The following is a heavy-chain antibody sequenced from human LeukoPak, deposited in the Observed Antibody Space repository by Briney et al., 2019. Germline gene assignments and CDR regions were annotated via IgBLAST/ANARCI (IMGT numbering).Heavy chain of an antibody. CDR1: GYTFTSYY. CDR3: ARDPPARYDFWSGYYSDY. CDR2: INPSGGST. J-gene: IGHJ4*02. Sequence: ASVKVSCKASGYTFTSYYMHWVRQAPGQGLEWMGIINPSGGSTSYAQKFHGRVTMTRDTSTSTVYMELSSLRSEDTAVYYCARDPPARYDFWSGYYSDYWGQGTLVTVSS. V-gene: IGHV1-46*01. D-gene: IGHD3-3*01.